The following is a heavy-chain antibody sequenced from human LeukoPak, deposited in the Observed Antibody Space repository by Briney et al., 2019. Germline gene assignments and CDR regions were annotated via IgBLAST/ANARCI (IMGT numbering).Heavy chain of an antibody. CDR1: GFPFNSFW. Sequence: GGSLRLSCAASGFPFNSFWMHWVRQAPGKGLVWVSVMNGYSTTIRYADSVKGRFTISRDNAKSILYLQVNNLRAEDTAMYFCARGGVNPVDHWGQGTLVTVSS. J-gene: IGHJ4*02. CDR2: MNGYSTTI. D-gene: IGHD1-14*01. V-gene: IGHV3-74*01. CDR3: ARGGVNPVDH.